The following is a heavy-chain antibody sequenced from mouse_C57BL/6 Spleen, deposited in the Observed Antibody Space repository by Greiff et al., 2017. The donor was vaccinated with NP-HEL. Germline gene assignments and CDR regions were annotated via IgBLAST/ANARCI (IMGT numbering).Heavy chain of an antibody. D-gene: IGHD4-1*01. CDR2: ISSGSSNI. CDR3: ARSNCDPYFDY. V-gene: IGHV5-17*01. Sequence: EVKVVESGGGLVKPGGSLKLSCAASGFTFSDYGMHWVRQAPAKGLEWVAYISSGSSNIYYAETVKGRLTISRDNAKTTLFLQMTSLRSEDTAMYYCARSNCDPYFDYWGQGTTLTVSS. CDR1: GFTFSDYG. J-gene: IGHJ2*01.